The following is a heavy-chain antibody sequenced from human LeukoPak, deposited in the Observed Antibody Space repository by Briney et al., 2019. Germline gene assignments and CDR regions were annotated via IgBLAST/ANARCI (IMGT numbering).Heavy chain of an antibody. CDR2: ISGSGDST. Sequence: PGGSLRLSCAAPGFTFSSYALSWVRQAPGKGLEWVSGISGSGDSTYYADSVKGRFTIPRDNSENTLYLQMNSLRAEDTAVYYCAKIARGGVYSQSPLYWGQGTLVTVSS. CDR1: GFTFSSYA. D-gene: IGHD1-26*01. V-gene: IGHV3-23*01. CDR3: AKIARGGVYSQSPLY. J-gene: IGHJ4*02.